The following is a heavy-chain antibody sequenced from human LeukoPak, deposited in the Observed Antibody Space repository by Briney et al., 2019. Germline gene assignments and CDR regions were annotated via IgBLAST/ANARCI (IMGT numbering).Heavy chain of an antibody. J-gene: IGHJ5*02. CDR1: GGSINNYW. CDR2: IYDSGST. Sequence: KPSETLSLTCTVSGGSINNYWWSWIRQPPGKGLEWIGSIYDSGSTYYNPSLKSRVTISVDTSKNQFSLKLNSVTAADTAVYYCARHYGPWGQGTLVTVSS. D-gene: IGHD3-16*01. CDR3: ARHYGP. V-gene: IGHV4-59*05.